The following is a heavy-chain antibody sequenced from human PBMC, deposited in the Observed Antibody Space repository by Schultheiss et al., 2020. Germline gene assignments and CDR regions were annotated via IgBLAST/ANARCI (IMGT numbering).Heavy chain of an antibody. CDR2: IYYSGTT. CDR1: GFTFSDYY. Sequence: PGGSLRLSCAASGFTFSDYYMSWIRQSPGKGLEWIGSIYYSGTTYYNPSLKSRLTISMDTSRDQFSLKLSSVTAADTAVYYCARVTVYSSSWLPMDVWGQGTTVTVSS. D-gene: IGHD6-13*01. CDR3: ARVTVYSSSWLPMDV. V-gene: IGHV4-38-2*01. J-gene: IGHJ6*02.